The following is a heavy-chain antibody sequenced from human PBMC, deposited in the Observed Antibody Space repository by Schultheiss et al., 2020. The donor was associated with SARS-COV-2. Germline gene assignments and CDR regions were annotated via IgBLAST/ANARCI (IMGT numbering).Heavy chain of an antibody. J-gene: IGHJ3*01. CDR1: GFTFSSYW. V-gene: IGHV3-7*03. CDR2: LNQDGNVK. D-gene: IGHD3-10*01. CDR3: ARGGGAFDV. Sequence: GGSLRLSCAASGFTFSSYWMHWVRQAPGKGLEWVAILNQDGNVKYYVDSVEGRFTISRDSAKKSLYLQMNDLRAEDTAIYYCARGGGAFDVWGQGTMVTVSS.